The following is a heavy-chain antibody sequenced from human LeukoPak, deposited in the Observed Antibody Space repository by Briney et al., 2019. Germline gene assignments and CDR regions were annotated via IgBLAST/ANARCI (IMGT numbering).Heavy chain of an antibody. CDR2: INSDGSST. CDR3: ARVATIFGVVPVY. CDR1: GFTFSSYW. J-gene: IGHJ4*02. Sequence: GGSLRLSCAASGFTFSSYWMHWVRQAPGKGLVWVSRINSDGSSTSYADSVKGRFTMSRDNAKKKLYLQMNSLRAEDTAVHYCARVATIFGVVPVYWGQGTLVTVSS. D-gene: IGHD3-3*01. V-gene: IGHV3-74*01.